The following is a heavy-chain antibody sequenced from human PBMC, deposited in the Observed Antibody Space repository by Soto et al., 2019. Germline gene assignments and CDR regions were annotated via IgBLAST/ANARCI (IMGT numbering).Heavy chain of an antibody. CDR1: GYTFTSYG. V-gene: IGHV1-18*01. D-gene: IGHD6-13*01. CDR2: ISAYNGNT. Sequence: ASVKVSCKASGYTFTSYGISWVRQAPGQGLEWMGWISAYNGNTNYAQKLQGRVTMTTDTSTSTAYMELRSLRSDDTAVYYCARDSSSWYMYYYYGMVVWGQGTTVTVS. CDR3: ARDSSSWYMYYYYGMVV. J-gene: IGHJ6*01.